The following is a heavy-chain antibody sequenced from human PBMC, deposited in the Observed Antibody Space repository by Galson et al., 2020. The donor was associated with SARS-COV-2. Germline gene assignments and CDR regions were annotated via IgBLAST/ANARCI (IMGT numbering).Heavy chain of an antibody. CDR2: ISYEGSKK. CDR3: AKFRDFFDFRSGYYTMDT. J-gene: IGHJ6*02. Sequence: WVRQAPGKGLEWVALISYEGSKKYYADSVKGRFSISKDNSRNTLYLSMNSLRREDTAVYYCAKFRDFFDFRSGYYTMDTWGLGTTVTVSS. D-gene: IGHD3-3*01. V-gene: IGHV3-30*18.